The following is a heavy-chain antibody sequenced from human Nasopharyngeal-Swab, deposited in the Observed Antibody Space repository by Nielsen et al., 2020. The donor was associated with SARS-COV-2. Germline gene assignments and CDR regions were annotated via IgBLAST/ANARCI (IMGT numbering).Heavy chain of an antibody. J-gene: IGHJ6*02. CDR2: ISSSGSTI. CDR3: ARERDGMDV. CDR1: GFTFSSYE. Sequence: GGSLKISCAASGFTFSSYEVNWVRRAPGKGLEWVSYISSSGSTIYYADSVKGRFTISRDNAKNSLYLQMNSLRAEDTAVYYCARERDGMDVWGQGTTVTVSS. V-gene: IGHV3-48*03.